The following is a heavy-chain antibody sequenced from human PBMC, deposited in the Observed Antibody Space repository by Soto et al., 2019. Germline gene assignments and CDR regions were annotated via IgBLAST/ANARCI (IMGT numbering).Heavy chain of an antibody. D-gene: IGHD2-8*01. CDR3: AKLRTNGVCRYGMDV. V-gene: IGHV3-23*01. CDR1: GFPCISYA. Sequence: GVSLRVCYAAAGFPCISYASSWVLQAPGKGLEWVSAISGSGGSTYYADSVKGRFTISRDNSKNTLYLQMNSLRAEDTAVYYCAKLRTNGVCRYGMDVWGQGTTVTVSS. CDR2: ISGSGGST. J-gene: IGHJ6*02.